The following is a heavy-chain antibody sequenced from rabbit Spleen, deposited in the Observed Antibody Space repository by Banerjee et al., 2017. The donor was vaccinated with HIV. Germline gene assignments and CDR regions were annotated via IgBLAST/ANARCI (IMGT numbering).Heavy chain of an antibody. CDR2: IASGNSGYS. D-gene: IGHD8-1*01. V-gene: IGHV1S40*01. CDR1: GFSFGSNYY. Sequence: QSLEESGGDLVKPGASLTLTCTASGFSFGSNYYMCWVRQAPGKGLEWIACIASGNSGYSYYATWATGRFTGSKTSSTTVTLQMTSLTVADTATYFCARDSGSSFSSYGMDLWGPGTLVTVS. J-gene: IGHJ6*01. CDR3: ARDSGSSFSSYGMDL.